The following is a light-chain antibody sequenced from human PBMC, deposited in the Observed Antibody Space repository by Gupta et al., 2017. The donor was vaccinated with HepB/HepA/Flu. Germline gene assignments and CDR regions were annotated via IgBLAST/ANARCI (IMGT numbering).Light chain of an antibody. V-gene: IGKV2-24*01. CDR2: KIS. Sequence: DAVVTQSPLSLPVTLGQPPSLSCRSSQSLVHSHGNTYLNWLQQKPGQPPRLLIYKISNRFSGVPDRFSGSGAGTDFTLKISRVEAEDVGVYYCLQSTHFPRTFGQGTKVEIK. CDR1: QSLVHSHGNTY. J-gene: IGKJ1*01. CDR3: LQSTHFPRT.